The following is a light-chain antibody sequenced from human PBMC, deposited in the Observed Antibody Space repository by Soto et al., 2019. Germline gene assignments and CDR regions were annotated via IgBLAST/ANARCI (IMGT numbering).Light chain of an antibody. CDR1: NSNIGSHT. Sequence: VLSQPPSASCTPGQRVTMSCSVGNSNIGSHTVNWYQHLPGTAPTLLIFSNNQRPSGVPARFSGSTSATSASLAISGLQSGDEGDYYCAAWDDSLNGFYAFGTGTK. V-gene: IGLV1-44*01. CDR2: SNN. J-gene: IGLJ1*01. CDR3: AAWDDSLNGFYA.